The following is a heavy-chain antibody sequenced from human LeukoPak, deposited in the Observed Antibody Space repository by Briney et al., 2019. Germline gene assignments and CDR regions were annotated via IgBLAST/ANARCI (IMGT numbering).Heavy chain of an antibody. V-gene: IGHV1-69*05. Sequence: SVKVSCKASGGTFSSYAISWVRQAPGQGLEWMGGIIPIFGTANYAQKFQGRVTITTDESTSTAYMELSSLRSEDTAVYYCATRPLTSDYAHYGGDYFDYWGQGTLVTVSS. CDR1: GGTFSSYA. CDR2: IIPIFGTA. J-gene: IGHJ4*02. CDR3: ATRPLTSDYAHYGGDYFDY. D-gene: IGHD4-17*01.